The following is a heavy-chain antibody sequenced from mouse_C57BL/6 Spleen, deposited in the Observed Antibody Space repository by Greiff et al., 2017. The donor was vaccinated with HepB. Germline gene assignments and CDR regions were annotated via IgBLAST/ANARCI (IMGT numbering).Heavy chain of an antibody. V-gene: IGHV1-85*01. CDR1: GYTFTSYD. CDR3: AREDNYYGSSYWYFDV. D-gene: IGHD1-1*01. Sequence: VQVVESGPELVKPGASVKLSCKASGYTFTSYDINWVKQRPGQGLEWIGWIYPRDGSTKYNEKFKGKATLTVDTSSSTAYMELHSLTSEDSAVYFCAREDNYYGSSYWYFDVWGTGTTVTVSS. J-gene: IGHJ1*03. CDR2: IYPRDGST.